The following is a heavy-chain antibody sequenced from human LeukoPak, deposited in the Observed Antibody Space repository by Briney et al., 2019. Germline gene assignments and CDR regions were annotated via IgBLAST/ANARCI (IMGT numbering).Heavy chain of an antibody. Sequence: GGSLRLSCAASGFTVSTNCMTWVRQAPGKGLEWVSTIYSGGTTYYADSVMGRFTISRHNSRNTLYLQMNSLRAEGTAVYYCARVDTVMAYYFDLWGQGTLVTVSS. CDR3: ARVDTVMAYYFDL. D-gene: IGHD5-18*01. CDR2: IYSGGTT. CDR1: GFTVSTNC. J-gene: IGHJ4*02. V-gene: IGHV3-53*04.